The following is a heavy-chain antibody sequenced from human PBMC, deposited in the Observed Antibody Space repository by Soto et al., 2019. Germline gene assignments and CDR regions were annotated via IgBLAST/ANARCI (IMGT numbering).Heavy chain of an antibody. V-gene: IGHV3-23*01. CDR1: GFTFSSYA. D-gene: IGHD3-22*01. J-gene: IGHJ4*02. CDR3: AKDEYYDSGGYYAIYLFQFDY. Sequence: PGGSLRLSCAASGFTFSSYAMSWVRQAPGKGLEWVSAISGSGGGTYYADSVKGRFTISRDNSKNTLYLQMNSLRAEDTAVYYCAKDEYYDSGGYYAIYLFQFDYWGQGTLVTVSS. CDR2: ISGSGGGT.